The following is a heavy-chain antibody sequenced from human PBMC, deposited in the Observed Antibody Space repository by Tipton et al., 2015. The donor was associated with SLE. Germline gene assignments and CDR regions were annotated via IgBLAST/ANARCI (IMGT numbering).Heavy chain of an antibody. CDR3: ARLAVAGMWYYFDF. J-gene: IGHJ4*02. CDR2: IYTSGST. V-gene: IGHV4-61*09. D-gene: IGHD6-19*01. Sequence: TLSLTCTVSGGSISSGSYYWSWIRQPAGKGLEWIGHIYTSGSTNYNPSLKSRVTISVDTSKNQFSLKLSSVTAADTAVYYCARLAVAGMWYYFDFWGQGAPVTVSS. CDR1: GGSISSGSYY.